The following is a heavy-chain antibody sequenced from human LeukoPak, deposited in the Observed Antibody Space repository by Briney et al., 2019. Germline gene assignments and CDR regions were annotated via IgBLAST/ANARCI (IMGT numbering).Heavy chain of an antibody. CDR1: GGSISSTSYF. V-gene: IGHV4-39*01. J-gene: IGHJ4*02. CDR3: ARRGYNYDVDY. D-gene: IGHD5-18*01. Sequence: SETLSLTCTVSGGSISSTSYFWGWIRQPPGKGLEWIGSIHSSGSTHYSPSLKSRVTISVDTSRNQLSLKLSSVAATDTAVYYCARRGYNYDVDYWGQGTLVTVSS. CDR2: IHSSGST.